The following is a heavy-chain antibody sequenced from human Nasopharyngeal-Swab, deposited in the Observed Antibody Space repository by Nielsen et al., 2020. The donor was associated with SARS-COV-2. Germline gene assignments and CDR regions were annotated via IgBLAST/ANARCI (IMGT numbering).Heavy chain of an antibody. CDR2: IYPGDSDT. V-gene: IGHV5-51*01. CDR3: ARPQNYGYYGMDV. Sequence: KVSCKGSGYSFTSYWIGWVRQMPGKGLEWMGIIYPGDSDTRYSPSFQGQVTISADKSFSTAYLQWSSLKASDTAMYYCARPQNYGYYGMDVWGQGTTVTVSS. CDR1: GYSFTSYW. J-gene: IGHJ6*02.